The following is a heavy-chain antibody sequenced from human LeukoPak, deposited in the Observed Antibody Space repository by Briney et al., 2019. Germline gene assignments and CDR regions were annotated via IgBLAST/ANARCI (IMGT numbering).Heavy chain of an antibody. D-gene: IGHD1-26*01. Sequence: ASVKVSCKASGYTFTSYGISWVRQAPGQGLEWMGWLSAYNGNTNYAQKLQGRVTMTTDTSTSTAYMELRSLRSDDTAVYYCARDKMRTSGSYSPYYFDYWGQGTLVTVSS. CDR1: GYTFTSYG. J-gene: IGHJ4*02. V-gene: IGHV1-18*01. CDR2: LSAYNGNT. CDR3: ARDKMRTSGSYSPYYFDY.